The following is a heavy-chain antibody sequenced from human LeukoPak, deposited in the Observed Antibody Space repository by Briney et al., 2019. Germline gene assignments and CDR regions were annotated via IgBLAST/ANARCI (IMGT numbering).Heavy chain of an antibody. V-gene: IGHV3-23*01. Sequence: GGSLRLSCAGSGYTFSTFAMSWVRQIPGKGLEWVSAISGRGGSTNYADSVKGRFSISRDNSNNTLYLQLNSLRVEDTAIYYCAKVYPPAIVGARFDYWGQGTLVTASS. D-gene: IGHD1-26*01. CDR1: GYTFSTFA. CDR3: AKVYPPAIVGARFDY. J-gene: IGHJ4*02. CDR2: ISGRGGST.